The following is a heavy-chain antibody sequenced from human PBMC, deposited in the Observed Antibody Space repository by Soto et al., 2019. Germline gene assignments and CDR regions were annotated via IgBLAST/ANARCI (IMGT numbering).Heavy chain of an antibody. CDR3: ARSSLSTGTTFDS. CDR2: SNYSGST. J-gene: IGHJ5*01. D-gene: IGHD1-7*01. V-gene: IGHV4-31*03. Sequence: QVQLQESGPGLVKPSQTLSLTCTVSGGSISSGGYYWSWIRQHPGQGLAWIGYSNYSGSTYYTPSPKSRDPISVDTSTNQFSLKLRSVTAADSAVYYCARSSLSTGTTFDSWGQGTLVTVSS. CDR1: GGSISSGGYY.